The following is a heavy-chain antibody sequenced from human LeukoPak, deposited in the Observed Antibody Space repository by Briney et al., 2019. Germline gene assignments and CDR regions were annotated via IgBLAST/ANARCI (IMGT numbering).Heavy chain of an antibody. CDR2: IRSKAYGGTT. D-gene: IGHD4-17*01. V-gene: IGHV3-49*03. CDR1: GFTFGDYA. J-gene: IGHJ4*02. CDR3: TRDLDYGDYGFDY. Sequence: GGSLRLSCTASGFTFGDYAMSWFRQAPGKGLEWVGFIRSKAYGGTTEYAASVKGRFTISRDDSKSIAYLQMNSLKTEDTAVYYCTRDLDYGDYGFDYWGQGTLVIVSS.